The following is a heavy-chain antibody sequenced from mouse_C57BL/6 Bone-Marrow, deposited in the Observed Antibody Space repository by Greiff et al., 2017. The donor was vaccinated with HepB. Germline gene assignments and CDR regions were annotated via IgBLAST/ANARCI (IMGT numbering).Heavy chain of an antibody. CDR1: GFSLTSYG. CDR2: IWSGGST. V-gene: IGHV2-5*01. Sequence: VQLQESGPGLVQPSQSLSITCTASGFSLTSYGVHWVRQSPGKGLEWLGVIWSGGSTDYNAAFMSRLSTTKDDSTSQMFFRMNSLQADDTAIYYCAEGGYGSWFAYWGQGTLVTVSA. CDR3: AEGGYGSWFAY. D-gene: IGHD1-1*02. J-gene: IGHJ3*01.